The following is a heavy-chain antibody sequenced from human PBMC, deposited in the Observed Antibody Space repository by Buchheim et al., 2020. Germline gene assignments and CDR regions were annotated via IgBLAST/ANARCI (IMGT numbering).Heavy chain of an antibody. CDR1: GGSFSGYY. D-gene: IGHD6-19*01. CDR2: INHSGST. V-gene: IGHV4-34*01. Sequence: QVQLQQWGAGLLKPSETLSLTCAVYGGSFSGYYWSWIRQPPGKGLEWIGEINHSGSTNYNPSLKSRVTIQVDTSKKQFSLKLSSVTAADTAVYYCARGPDSSGWYQVWFDPWGQGTL. J-gene: IGHJ5*02. CDR3: ARGPDSSGWYQVWFDP.